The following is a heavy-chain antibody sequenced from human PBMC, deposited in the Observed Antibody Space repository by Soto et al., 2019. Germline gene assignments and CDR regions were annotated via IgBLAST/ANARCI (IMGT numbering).Heavy chain of an antibody. V-gene: IGHV4-30-2*01. CDR3: ARDLKEYCSDGKCNWFDP. CDR1: GCSISSGGYS. Sequence: SETLSLTCAVSGCSISSGGYSWSWIRQPPGKGLEWIGYIYHSGSTYYNPSLKSRVTISFDASKNEISLQVRSATAADAAVYYCARDLKEYCSDGKCNWFDPWGQGTLVTVSS. J-gene: IGHJ5*02. D-gene: IGHD2-15*01. CDR2: IYHSGST.